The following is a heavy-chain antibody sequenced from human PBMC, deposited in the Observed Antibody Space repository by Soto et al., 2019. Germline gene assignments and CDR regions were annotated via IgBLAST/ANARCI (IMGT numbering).Heavy chain of an antibody. CDR2: IKSKTDGGTT. D-gene: IGHD1-26*01. Sequence: GGSLRLSCAASGFTFSNAWMSWVRQAPGKGLEWVGRIKSKTDGGTTDYAAPVKGRFTISRDDSKNTLYLQMNSLKTEDTAVYYCTTPRGAGQSFDYWGQGTLVTVSS. CDR1: GFTFSNAW. V-gene: IGHV3-15*01. CDR3: TTPRGAGQSFDY. J-gene: IGHJ4*02.